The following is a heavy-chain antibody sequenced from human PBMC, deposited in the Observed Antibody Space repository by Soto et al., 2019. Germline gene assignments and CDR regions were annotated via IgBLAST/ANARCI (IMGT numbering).Heavy chain of an antibody. CDR1: GLTFSEHY. Sequence: EVQLVESGGGLVQPGGSLRLSCAASGLTFSEHYMDWVRQAPGKGLEWVGRTRDKTDSYSTEYAASVKGRFTISRDDSKNSLYLQTNSLRTEDTAVYFCARGPPRGICRGVACSGDFFYHYMDVWGKGTTVTVSS. CDR3: ARGPPRGICRGVACSGDFFYHYMDV. D-gene: IGHD2-15*01. V-gene: IGHV3-72*01. J-gene: IGHJ6*03. CDR2: TRDKTDSYST.